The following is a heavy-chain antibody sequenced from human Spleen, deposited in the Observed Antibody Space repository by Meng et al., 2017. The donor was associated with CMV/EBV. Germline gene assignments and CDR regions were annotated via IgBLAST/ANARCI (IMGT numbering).Heavy chain of an antibody. CDR1: GFTFGSYC. V-gene: IGHV3-21*01. J-gene: IGHJ4*02. CDR3: ARDYSNYPYYFDY. Sequence: ASGFTFGSYCMNWVRQAPGKGLEWVAYINGGRNYIHYADSVKGRFTISRDNTKKSLYLQMSSLRPEDTAVYYCARDYSNYPYYFDYWGQGTLVTVSS. CDR2: INGGRNYI. D-gene: IGHD4-11*01.